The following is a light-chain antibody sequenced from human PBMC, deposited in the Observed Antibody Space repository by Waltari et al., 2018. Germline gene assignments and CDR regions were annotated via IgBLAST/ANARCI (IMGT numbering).Light chain of an antibody. CDR3: SSYISSSTLEV. Sequence: QSALTQPAPVSGSPGQSITISCTGTSSYVGGYNYVSWYQQHPGKAPKLMIVDVSNRPSGVSNRFSGSKSGNTASLTISGLQAEDEADYYCSSYISSSTLEVFGGGTRLTVL. CDR1: SSYVGGYNY. CDR2: DVS. V-gene: IGLV2-14*03. J-gene: IGLJ3*02.